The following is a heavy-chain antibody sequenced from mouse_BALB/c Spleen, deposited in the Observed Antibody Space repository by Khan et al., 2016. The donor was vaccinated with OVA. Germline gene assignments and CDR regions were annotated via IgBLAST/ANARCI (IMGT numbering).Heavy chain of an antibody. J-gene: IGHJ3*01. CDR1: GYTFTDYV. D-gene: IGHD1-1*01. Sequence: QVQLQQSGPELVKPGASVKMSCKASGYTFTDYVISWVKQRTGQGLEWIGEIYPGSGRTYYNERCKGKATLTADKSSNTAYMKPSSLTSEDSAFYFCAGSYDGAWFADWGQGTPVTVSA. V-gene: IGHV1-77*01. CDR3: AGSYDGAWFAD. CDR2: IYPGSGRT.